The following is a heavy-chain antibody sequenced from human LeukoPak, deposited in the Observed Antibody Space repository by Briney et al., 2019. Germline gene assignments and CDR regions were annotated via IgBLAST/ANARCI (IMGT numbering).Heavy chain of an antibody. CDR2: IYYSGST. V-gene: IGHV4-59*01. Sequence: SETLSLTCTVSGGSISSYYWSWIRQPPGKGLEWIGYIYYSGSTNYNPSLKSRVTISVDTSKNQFSLKLSSVTAADTAVYYCARVFMAVAGTGWVDYWGQGTLVTVSS. J-gene: IGHJ4*02. CDR3: ARVFMAVAGTGWVDY. D-gene: IGHD6-19*01. CDR1: GGSISSYY.